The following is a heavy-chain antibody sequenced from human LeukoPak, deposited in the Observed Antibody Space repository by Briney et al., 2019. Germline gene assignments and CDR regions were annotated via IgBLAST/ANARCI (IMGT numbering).Heavy chain of an antibody. J-gene: IGHJ4*02. D-gene: IGHD4-11*01. V-gene: IGHV1-3*01. CDR3: ARGDYTHFDY. Sequence: KFRGRVTITRDTSATTAYMDLSSLRSEDTAVYYCARGDYTHFDYWGQGTLVTVSS.